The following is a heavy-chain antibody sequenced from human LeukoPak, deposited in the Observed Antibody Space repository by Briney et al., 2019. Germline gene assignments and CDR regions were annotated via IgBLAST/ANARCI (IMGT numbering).Heavy chain of an antibody. CDR1: GFTFSSYA. CDR3: AKAVVREPNNKYYYGMDV. V-gene: IGHV3-23*01. CDR2: ISGSGGST. J-gene: IGHJ6*02. D-gene: IGHD3-10*01. Sequence: GGSLRLSCAASGFTFSSYAMSWVRQAPGKWLEWVSAISGSGGSTYYADSVKGRFTISRDNSKNTLYLQMNSLRAEDTAVYYCAKAVVREPNNKYYYGMDVWGQGTTVTVSS.